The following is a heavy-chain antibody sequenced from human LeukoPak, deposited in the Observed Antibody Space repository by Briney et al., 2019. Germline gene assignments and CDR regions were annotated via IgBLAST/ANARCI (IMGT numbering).Heavy chain of an antibody. Sequence: PGRSLRLSCAASGFTFSSYGMHWVRQAPGKGLEWVAVISYDGSNKYYADSVKGRFTISRDNAKNSLYLQMNSLRAEDTAVYYCARDQVTHNSQLLDSGYYYGMDVWGQGTTVTVSS. D-gene: IGHD2-2*01. CDR3: ARDQVTHNSQLLDSGYYYGMDV. CDR1: GFTFSSYG. J-gene: IGHJ6*02. CDR2: ISYDGSNK. V-gene: IGHV3-30*03.